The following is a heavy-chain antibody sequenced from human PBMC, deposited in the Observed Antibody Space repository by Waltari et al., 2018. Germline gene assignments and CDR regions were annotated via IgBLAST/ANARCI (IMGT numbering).Heavy chain of an antibody. CDR3: AKDGPYCSSTSCPGGYYYYYYMDV. J-gene: IGHJ6*03. CDR2: ISYDGSNK. D-gene: IGHD2-2*01. CDR1: SSYG. V-gene: IGHV3-30*18. Sequence: SSYGMHWVRQAPGKGLEWVAVISYDGSNKYYADSVKGRFTISRDNSKNTLYLQMNSLRAEDTAVYYCAKDGPYCSSTSCPGGYYYYYYMDVWGKGTTVTISS.